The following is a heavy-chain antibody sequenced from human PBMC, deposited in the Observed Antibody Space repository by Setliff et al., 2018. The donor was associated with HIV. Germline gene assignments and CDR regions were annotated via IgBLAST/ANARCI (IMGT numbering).Heavy chain of an antibody. CDR2: IVPILGIT. CDR3: ASHPGSSIEKPYFDT. J-gene: IGHJ5*02. Sequence: SVKVSCKASGGIFSTYAISWVRQAPGQGLEWMGGIVPILGITNYAQKFQGRVTITADKSTSTTYMDLSSLRSEDTAVYYCASHPGSSIEKPYFDTWGQGTLVTVPQ. V-gene: IGHV1-69*10. D-gene: IGHD2-2*01. CDR1: GGIFSTYA.